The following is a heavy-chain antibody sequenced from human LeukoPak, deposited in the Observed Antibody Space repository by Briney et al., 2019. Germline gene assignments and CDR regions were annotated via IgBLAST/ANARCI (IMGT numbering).Heavy chain of an antibody. CDR2: IYHSGST. V-gene: IGHV4-4*02. D-gene: IGHD5-18*01. CDR3: ARGASRGGYSYGYVGYFQH. CDR1: GGSISSSNW. J-gene: IGHJ1*01. Sequence: SGTLSLTCAVSGGSISSSNWWSWVRQPPGKGREWIGEIYHSGSTNYNPSLKSRVTISVDTSKNQFSLKLSSVTAADTAVYYCARGASRGGYSYGYVGYFQHWGEGTLVTVSS.